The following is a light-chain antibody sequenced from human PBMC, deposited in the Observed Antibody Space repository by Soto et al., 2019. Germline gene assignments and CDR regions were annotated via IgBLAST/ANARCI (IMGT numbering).Light chain of an antibody. Sequence: QPVLTQSPSASASLGDSVKLTCTLTSGHSRYAIALHQHQPEKRPQYLMKVNSDGSHTKGDGIPARFSGSSSGTERYLTIPGLQSEDEADYYCESWGTGVLVFGGGTQLTVL. CDR1: SGHSRYA. CDR2: VNSDGSH. V-gene: IGLV4-69*01. J-gene: IGLJ2*01. CDR3: ESWGTGVLV.